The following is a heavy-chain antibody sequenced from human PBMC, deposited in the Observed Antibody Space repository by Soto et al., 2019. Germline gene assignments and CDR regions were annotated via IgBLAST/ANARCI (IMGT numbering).Heavy chain of an antibody. J-gene: IGHJ5*02. V-gene: IGHV2-5*02. CDR2: IYWDDDK. CDR3: AHKEKTGNLFHP. CDR1: GFSLSTNGLG. Sequence: QITLKESGPTLVKPTQTLTLTCTFSGFSLSTNGLGVGWIRQPPGKALEWLALIYWDDDKRYSPSLRSRLTIXKXXSKNQVLLTTTNMDREDTATYCCAHKEKTGNLFHPWGQGTLVTVSS.